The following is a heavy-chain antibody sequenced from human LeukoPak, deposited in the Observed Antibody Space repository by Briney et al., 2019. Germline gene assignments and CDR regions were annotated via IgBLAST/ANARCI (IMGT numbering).Heavy chain of an antibody. V-gene: IGHV3-21*01. J-gene: IGHJ4*02. CDR1: GFTFSSYS. D-gene: IGHD3-3*01. CDR2: ISSSSSYI. CDR3: ASTYYDFWSGSYYFDY. Sequence: GGSLRLSCAASGFTFSSYSMNWVRQAPGKGLEWVSSISSSSSYIYYADSVKGRFTISRDNAKNSLYLQMNSLRAEDTAVYYCASTYYDFWSGSYYFDYWGQGTLVTVSS.